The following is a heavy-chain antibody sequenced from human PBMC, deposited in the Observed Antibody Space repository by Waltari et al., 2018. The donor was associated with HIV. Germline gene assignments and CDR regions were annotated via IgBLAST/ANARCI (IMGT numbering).Heavy chain of an antibody. D-gene: IGHD3-3*01. V-gene: IGHV1-69*12. CDR1: CGTFSSYT. Sequence: QVQLVQSGAEVKKTGSSVKVSCNASCGTFSSYTISWVRQAPGQGLEWMGGIIPISGTTNYAQKFQGRVTITADESTSTANMELNSLKSEDTAVYYCARLGRSRFLEWIPFDPWGQGTLVTVSS. CDR3: ARLGRSRFLEWIPFDP. CDR2: IIPISGTT. J-gene: IGHJ5*02.